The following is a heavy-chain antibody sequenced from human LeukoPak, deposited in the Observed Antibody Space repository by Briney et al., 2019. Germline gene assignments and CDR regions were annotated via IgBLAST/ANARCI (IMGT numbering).Heavy chain of an antibody. Sequence: PGGSLRLSCAASGFTFSSYGMHWVRQAPGKGLEWVAFIRYDGGNKYYADSVKGRFTISRDNSKNTLYLQMNSLRAEDTAVYYCAKDREWELLYYFDYWGQGTLVTVSS. J-gene: IGHJ4*02. V-gene: IGHV3-30*02. CDR3: AKDREWELLYYFDY. CDR2: IRYDGGNK. D-gene: IGHD1-26*01. CDR1: GFTFSSYG.